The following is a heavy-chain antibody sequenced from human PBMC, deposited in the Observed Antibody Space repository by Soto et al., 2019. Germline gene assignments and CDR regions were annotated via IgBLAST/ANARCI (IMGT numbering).Heavy chain of an antibody. CDR3: ARSEEDSDYYYYGMDV. Sequence: SQTLSLTCVGSGDTVSSNSVAWNWVRQSPSRGLEWLGRTYYRSRWYSDYAVSVRSRIDINADTSKNQVSLQLNSVTPEDTAVYYCARSEEDSDYYYYGMDVWGQGATVTVSS. V-gene: IGHV6-1*01. CDR1: GDTVSSNSVA. J-gene: IGHJ6*02. D-gene: IGHD2-15*01. CDR2: TYYRSRWYS.